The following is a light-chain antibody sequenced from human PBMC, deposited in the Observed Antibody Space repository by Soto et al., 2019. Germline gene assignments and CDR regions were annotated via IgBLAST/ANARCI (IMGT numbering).Light chain of an antibody. CDR2: GAS. V-gene: IGKV3-20*01. CDR1: QSVSSSS. Sequence: MGLARSPGTLSLTPGGRATLSGXASQSVSSSSLAWYQQKPGQAPRLLIYGASSRATGIPDRFSGSGSGTDFTLTSSRLEPEDFAVYYCQQYGSPLRTFGQGTKVDIK. CDR3: QQYGSPLRT. J-gene: IGKJ1*01.